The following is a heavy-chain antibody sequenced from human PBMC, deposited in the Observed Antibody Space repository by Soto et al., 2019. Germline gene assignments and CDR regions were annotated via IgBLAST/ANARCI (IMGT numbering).Heavy chain of an antibody. CDR3: ARVYGSGSYYDY. J-gene: IGHJ4*02. CDR1: GFTFSSYW. D-gene: IGHD3-10*01. CDR2: INSDGSST. Sequence: GGSLRLSCAASGFTFSSYWMHWVRQAPGKGLVWVSRINSDGSSTSYADSVKGRFTISRDNAKNTLYLQMNSLRAEDTAVYYCARVYGSGSYYDYWGQGTLVTVSS. V-gene: IGHV3-74*01.